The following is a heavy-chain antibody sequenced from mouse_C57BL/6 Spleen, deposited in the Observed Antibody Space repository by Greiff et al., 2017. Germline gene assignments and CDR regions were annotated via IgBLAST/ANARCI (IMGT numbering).Heavy chain of an antibody. V-gene: IGHV5-17*01. Sequence: EVKLMESGGGLVKPGGSLKLSCAASGFTFSDYGMHWVRQAPEKGLEWVAYISSGSSTIYYADTVKGRFTISRDNAKNTLFLQMTSLRSEDTAMYCCGRGGLLYAMDYWGQGTSVTVSS. CDR1: GFTFSDYG. CDR2: ISSGSSTI. D-gene: IGHD1-1*01. CDR3: GRGGLLYAMDY. J-gene: IGHJ4*01.